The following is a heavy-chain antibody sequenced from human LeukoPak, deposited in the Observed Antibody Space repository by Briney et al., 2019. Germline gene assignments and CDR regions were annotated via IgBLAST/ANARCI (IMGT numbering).Heavy chain of an antibody. CDR3: VGEKSFFGEAI. J-gene: IGHJ3*02. V-gene: IGHV4-59*01. CDR2: INYSGST. CDR1: GGSISSYY. Sequence: SETLSLTCTVSGGSISSYYWSWIRQPPGKGLEWIGYINYSGSTSYNPSLKSRVAISVDTFKSRVSLTVTSVTAADTAVYYCVGEKSFFGEAIWSQGTLVTVSS. D-gene: IGHD3-10*01.